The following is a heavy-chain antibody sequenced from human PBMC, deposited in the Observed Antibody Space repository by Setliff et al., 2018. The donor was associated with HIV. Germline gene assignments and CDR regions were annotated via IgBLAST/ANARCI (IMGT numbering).Heavy chain of an antibody. V-gene: IGHV4-31*11. CDR1: DYSISSGYY. Sequence: SETLSLTCAVSDYSISSGYYWGWIRQLPGKGLEWIGYIYYTGSTYYNPSVKSRVIISVDTSKNHFSLKLASVTAADTAVYYCARGEDNYFYYMDVWGKGTTVTVSS. J-gene: IGHJ6*03. CDR2: IYYTGST. CDR3: ARGEDNYFYYMDV.